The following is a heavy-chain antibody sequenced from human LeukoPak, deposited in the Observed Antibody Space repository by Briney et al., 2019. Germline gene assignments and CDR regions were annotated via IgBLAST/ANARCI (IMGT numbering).Heavy chain of an antibody. J-gene: IGHJ6*02. CDR2: IGTSSTTI. V-gene: IGHV3-48*01. CDR3: ARDRDIAAAGYYYYGMDV. Sequence: PGGSLRLSCAASGFTFSSYTMNWVRQPPGKGLEWVSNIGTSSTTIYYADSVKGRFTISRDNSKNTLYLQMNGLRAEDTAVYYCARDRDIAAAGYYYYGMDVWGQGTTVTVSS. D-gene: IGHD6-13*01. CDR1: GFTFSSYT.